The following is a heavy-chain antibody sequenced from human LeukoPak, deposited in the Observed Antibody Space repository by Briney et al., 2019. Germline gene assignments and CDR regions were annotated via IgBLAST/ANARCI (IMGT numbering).Heavy chain of an antibody. D-gene: IGHD3-16*01. Sequence: GESLKISCEGSRYSFTTYWIGWVRQMPGKGLEWMGIIYPRDSDTRYSPSFQGQVTISADRSITTAYLQWSSLKASDTAIYYCARRHLSARAFDIWGQGTMVTVSS. J-gene: IGHJ3*02. CDR1: RYSFTTYW. V-gene: IGHV5-51*01. CDR2: IYPRDSDT. CDR3: ARRHLSARAFDI.